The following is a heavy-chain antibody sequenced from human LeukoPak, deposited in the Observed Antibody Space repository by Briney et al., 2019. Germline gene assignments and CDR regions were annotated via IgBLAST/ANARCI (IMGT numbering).Heavy chain of an antibody. V-gene: IGHV3-23*01. CDR1: GFTFSSYA. CDR3: VKGGFTYYDD. CDR2: INTGDIT. J-gene: IGHJ4*02. Sequence: QPGRSLRLSCAASGFTFSSYAMHWVRQAPEKGLEWVSTINTGDITFYANSVKGRFTISRDNSKNALFLQMNSLRAEDTAIYYCVKGGFTYYDDWGQGTLVTVSS. D-gene: IGHD3-22*01.